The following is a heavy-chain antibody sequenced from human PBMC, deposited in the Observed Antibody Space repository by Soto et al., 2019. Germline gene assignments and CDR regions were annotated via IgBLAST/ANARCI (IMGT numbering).Heavy chain of an antibody. CDR3: AIGMGYDFWSGPDFDY. J-gene: IGHJ4*02. Sequence: ASVKVSCKVSGYTLTELSMHWVRQAPGKGLEWMGGFDPEDGETICAQKFQGRVTMTEDTSTDTAYMELSSLRSEDTAVYYCAIGMGYDFWSGPDFDYWGQGTLVTVSS. D-gene: IGHD3-3*01. V-gene: IGHV1-24*01. CDR2: FDPEDGET. CDR1: GYTLTELS.